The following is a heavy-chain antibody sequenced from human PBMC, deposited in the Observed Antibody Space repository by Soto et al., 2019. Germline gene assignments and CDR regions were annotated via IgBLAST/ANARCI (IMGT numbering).Heavy chain of an antibody. V-gene: IGHV2-5*02. Sequence: QITLKESGPTLVKPTQTLTLTCTFSGFSLSTRGVAVGWFRQPPGKALEWLALLYWDEDKWYSPSLNSRLTIADATSRNQVVITMTNMDPVDTATSYCAHRPRGYASYFDYWGQGTLVTVSS. CDR3: AHRPRGYASYFDY. CDR1: GFSLSTRGVA. D-gene: IGHD5-12*01. J-gene: IGHJ4*02. CDR2: LYWDEDK.